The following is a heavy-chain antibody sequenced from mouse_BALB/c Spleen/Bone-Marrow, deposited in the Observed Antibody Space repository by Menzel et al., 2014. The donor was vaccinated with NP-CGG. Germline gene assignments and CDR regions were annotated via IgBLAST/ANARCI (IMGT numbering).Heavy chain of an antibody. CDR1: GFSLTSFG. V-gene: IGHV2-9*02. Sequence: VKLVESGPGLVAPSQSLSIPCTVSGFSLTSFGVHWVRQPPGKGLEWLGVIWAGGSTNYNSALMSRLSISKDNSQSQVFLKMNSLQTGDSAIYYCARAGSGFFDFWGQGTTLIVSS. J-gene: IGHJ2*01. CDR3: ARAGSGFFDF. D-gene: IGHD3-1*01. CDR2: IWAGGST.